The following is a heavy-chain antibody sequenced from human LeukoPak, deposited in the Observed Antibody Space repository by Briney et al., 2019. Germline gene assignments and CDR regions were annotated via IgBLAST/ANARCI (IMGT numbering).Heavy chain of an antibody. CDR3: ARVETYYDFWSGQPPVDYFDY. CDR2: IYYSGST. V-gene: IGHV4-59*01. J-gene: IGHJ4*02. CDR1: GGSISSYY. D-gene: IGHD3-3*01. Sequence: SETLSLTCTVSGGSISSYYWSWIRQPPGKGLEWIGYIYYSGSTNYNPSLKSRVTISVDTSKNQFSLKLSSVTAADTAVYYCARVETYYDFWSGQPPVDYFDYWGQGTLVTVSS.